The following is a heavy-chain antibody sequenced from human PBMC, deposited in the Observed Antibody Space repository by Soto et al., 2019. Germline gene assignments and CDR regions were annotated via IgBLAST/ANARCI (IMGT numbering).Heavy chain of an antibody. CDR1: NVSIKSSY. D-gene: IGHD2-15*01. CDR2: VYYTGVT. V-gene: IGHV4-59*08. CDR3: GKVLVGATGHTDSDS. Sequence: SETLSLTCSVSNVSIKSSYWNWIRQSPGKGLEWIGFVYYTGVTYSNPSLKSRVTISRDTSKNQFSLKLTSVTAADTALYYCGKVLVGATGHTDSDSWGPGTLVTVSS. J-gene: IGHJ4*02.